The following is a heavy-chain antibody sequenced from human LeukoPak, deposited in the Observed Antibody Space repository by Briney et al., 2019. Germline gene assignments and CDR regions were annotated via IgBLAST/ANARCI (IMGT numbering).Heavy chain of an antibody. CDR1: GGSISSYY. V-gene: IGHV4-4*07. Sequence: KSSETLSLTCTVSGGSISSYYWSWIRQPAGKGLEWIGRIYTSGSTNYNPSLKSRVTMSVDTSKNQFSLKLGSVTAADTAVYYCARDGPSPRYSSSWYWFDPWGQGTLVTVSS. CDR2: IYTSGST. CDR3: ARDGPSPRYSSSWYWFDP. D-gene: IGHD6-13*01. J-gene: IGHJ5*02.